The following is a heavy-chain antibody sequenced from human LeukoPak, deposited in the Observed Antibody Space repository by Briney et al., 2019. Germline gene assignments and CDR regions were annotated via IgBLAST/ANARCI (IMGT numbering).Heavy chain of an antibody. V-gene: IGHV4-4*07. CDR3: ARDESEFDY. Sequence: SETLSLTCTVSGGSMSNYYWSWIRQPAGKGLEWIGRIYTSGSTNYNPSLKSRVTMSIDTSKNQFSLKLSSVTVADTAVYFCARDESEFDYWGQGTLVTVSS. J-gene: IGHJ4*02. CDR1: GGSMSNYY. CDR2: IYTSGST.